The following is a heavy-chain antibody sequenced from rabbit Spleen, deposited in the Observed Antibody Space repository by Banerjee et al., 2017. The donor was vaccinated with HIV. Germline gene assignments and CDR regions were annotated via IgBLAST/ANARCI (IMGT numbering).Heavy chain of an antibody. CDR3: LRDRANIGGDYGPYYFDL. D-gene: IGHD2-1*01. J-gene: IGHJ4*01. V-gene: IGHV1S40*01. CDR1: GVSFSGNSY. CDR2: IDTGSSGFT. Sequence: QSLEESGGDLVKPGASLTLTCIASGVSFSGNSYMYWVRQAPGKGLEWIACIDTGSSGFTYFASWAKGRFTISRHNAQNTLYLQLDSLTAADTATYFCLRDRANIGGDYGPYYFDLWGPGTLVTVS.